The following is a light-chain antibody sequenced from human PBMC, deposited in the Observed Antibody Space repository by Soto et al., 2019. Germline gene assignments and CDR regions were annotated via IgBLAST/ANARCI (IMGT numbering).Light chain of an antibody. V-gene: IGKV3-11*01. CDR1: QSVSSY. CDR2: DAS. J-gene: IGKJ5*01. Sequence: EIVLTQSPATLSLSPRERATLSCRASQSVSSYLAWYQQKPGQAPRLLIYDASNRATGIPARFSGSGSGTDFTLTINSLDPEDFAVDYCQQRSNWAITFGQGTRLEIK. CDR3: QQRSNWAIT.